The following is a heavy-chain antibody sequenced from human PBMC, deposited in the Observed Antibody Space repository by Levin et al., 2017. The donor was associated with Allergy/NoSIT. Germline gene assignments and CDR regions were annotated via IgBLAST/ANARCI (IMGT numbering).Heavy chain of an antibody. Sequence: GESLKISCAASGFTFSSYAMSWVRQAPGKGLEWVSAISGSGGSTYYADSVKGRFTISRDNSKNTLYLQMNSLRAEDTAVYYCAKETGGYGSVCDYWGQGTLVTVSS. CDR2: ISGSGGST. CDR3: AKETGGYGSVCDY. V-gene: IGHV3-23*01. D-gene: IGHD5-12*01. J-gene: IGHJ4*02. CDR1: GFTFSSYA.